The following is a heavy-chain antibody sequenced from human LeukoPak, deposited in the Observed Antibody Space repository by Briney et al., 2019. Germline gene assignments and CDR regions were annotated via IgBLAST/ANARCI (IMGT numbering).Heavy chain of an antibody. CDR3: ANVLRGLELRGG. CDR1: GFTFSSYA. V-gene: IGHV3-23*01. J-gene: IGHJ4*02. Sequence: GGSLRLSCAASGFTFSSYAMSWVRQAPGKGLEWVSAISGSGGSTYYADSVKGRFTISRDNSKNTLYLQMNSLRAEDTAVYYCANVLRGLELRGGWGQGTLVTVSS. D-gene: IGHD1-7*01. CDR2: ISGSGGST.